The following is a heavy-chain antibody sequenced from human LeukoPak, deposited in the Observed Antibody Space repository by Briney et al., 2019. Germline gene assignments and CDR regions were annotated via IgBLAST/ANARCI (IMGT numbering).Heavy chain of an antibody. D-gene: IGHD6-19*01. V-gene: IGHV3-21*01. CDR3: ARVYSSGWDLPFDY. Sequence: GGSLRLSCAASGFTFSSYSMNWVRQAPGKGLEWVSSISSSSSYIYYAGSVKGRFTISRDNAKNSLYLQMNSLRAEDTAVYYCARVYSSGWDLPFDYWGQGTLVTVSS. J-gene: IGHJ4*02. CDR1: GFTFSSYS. CDR2: ISSSSSYI.